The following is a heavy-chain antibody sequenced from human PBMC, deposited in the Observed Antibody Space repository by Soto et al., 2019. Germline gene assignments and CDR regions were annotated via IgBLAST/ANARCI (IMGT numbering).Heavy chain of an antibody. D-gene: IGHD3-10*01. CDR1: GGSISSSSYY. V-gene: IGHV4-39*01. J-gene: IGHJ6*03. CDR2: IYYSGST. CDR3: ARHRGDAMAYYYYYYYMDV. Sequence: SETLSLTCTVSGGSISSSSYYWGWIRQPPGKGLEWIGSIYYSGSTYYNPSLKSRVTISVDTSKNQFSLKLSSVTAADTAVYYCARHRGDAMAYYYYYYYMDVWGKGTTVTVSS.